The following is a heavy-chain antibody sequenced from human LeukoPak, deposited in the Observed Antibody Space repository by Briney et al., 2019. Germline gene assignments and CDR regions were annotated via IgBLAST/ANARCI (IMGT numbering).Heavy chain of an antibody. CDR1: GYTFTGYY. V-gene: IGHV1-2*02. CDR2: INPNSGGT. D-gene: IGHD6-13*01. CDR3: ARISSSFPLGSPIDY. Sequence: ASVKVSFKASGYTFTGYYMHWVRQAPGQGLEWMGWINPNSGGTNYAQKFQGRVTMTRDTSISTAYMELSRLRSDDTAVYYFARISSSFPLGSPIDYWGQGTLVTVSS. J-gene: IGHJ4*02.